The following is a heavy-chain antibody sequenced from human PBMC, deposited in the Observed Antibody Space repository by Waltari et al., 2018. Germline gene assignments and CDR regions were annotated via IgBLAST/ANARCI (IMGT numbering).Heavy chain of an antibody. CDR2: IDAGSGNT. CDR3: TRDLFRIPDRLSGLGDYFSI. Sequence: QVQVVQSGAEVKKPGASVKVSCETSGYTFTSYLIHWVRQAPGQRPEWMGWIDAGSGNTKYSQQFEGRVTMTRDTSANTAYMDLSSLRSEDTAVYYCTRDLFRIPDRLSGLGDYFSIWGQGTMVTVSS. D-gene: IGHD4-17*01. CDR1: GYTFTSYL. V-gene: IGHV1-3*01. J-gene: IGHJ3*02.